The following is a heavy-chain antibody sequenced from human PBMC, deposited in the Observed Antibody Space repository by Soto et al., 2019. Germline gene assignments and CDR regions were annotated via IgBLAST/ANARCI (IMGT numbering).Heavy chain of an antibody. J-gene: IGHJ3*02. CDR3: ARDGAGYYDSSGYAFDI. V-gene: IGHV4-59*01. D-gene: IGHD3-22*01. CDR2: IYYSGST. CDR1: GGSISSYY. Sequence: SETLSLTCTVSGGSISSYYWSWIRQPPGKGLEWIGYIYYSGSTNYNPSLKSRVTISVDTSKNQFSLKLSSVTAADTAVYYCARDGAGYYDSSGYAFDIWGQGTMVTVSS.